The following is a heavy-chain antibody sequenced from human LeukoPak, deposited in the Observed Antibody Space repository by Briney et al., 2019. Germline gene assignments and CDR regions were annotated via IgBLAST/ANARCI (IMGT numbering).Heavy chain of an antibody. J-gene: IGHJ4*02. CDR1: GGSISSYY. Sequence: SETLSLTCTVSGGSISSYYWSWIRQPPGKGLEWVGYIYYSGSTNYKPSLKRRVTISVDTSKNQFSLKVSSVTAADTAVYYCASSRSSSGWSLIDYWGQGALVTVSS. V-gene: IGHV4-59*01. CDR3: ASSRSSSGWSLIDY. D-gene: IGHD6-19*01. CDR2: IYYSGST.